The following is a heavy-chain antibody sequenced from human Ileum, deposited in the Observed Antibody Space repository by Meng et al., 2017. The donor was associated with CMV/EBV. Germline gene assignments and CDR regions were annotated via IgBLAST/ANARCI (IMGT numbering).Heavy chain of an antibody. CDR1: GDSVSTNNVA. V-gene: IGHV6-1*01. CDR2: TAYRSKWDY. CDR3: ARESELLRFDH. Sequence: IQLQQAGSGLVKPSQTLSLTCDISGDSVSTNNVAWNWIRQSPLRGLEWLGRTAYRSKWDYEYSVSVKSRITISPDTSKNQFSLQLRSVTPEDTAVYYCARESELLRFDHWGQGTLVTVSS. D-gene: IGHD6-6*01. J-gene: IGHJ4*02.